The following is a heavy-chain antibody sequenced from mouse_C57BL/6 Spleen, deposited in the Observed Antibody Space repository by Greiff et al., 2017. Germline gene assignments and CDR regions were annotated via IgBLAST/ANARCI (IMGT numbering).Heavy chain of an antibody. CDR2: IYPGDGDT. D-gene: IGHD2-4*01. CDR1: GYAFSSSW. CDR3: ARRIYYDLDYFAMDD. V-gene: IGHV1-82*01. Sequence: VQLQQSGPELVKPGASVKISCKASGYAFSSSWMNWVKQRPGKGLEWIGRIYPGDGDTNYNGKFKGKATLTVDKSSSTAYMQLSSLTSEDSAVYFCARRIYYDLDYFAMDDWGQGTSVTVSS. J-gene: IGHJ4*01.